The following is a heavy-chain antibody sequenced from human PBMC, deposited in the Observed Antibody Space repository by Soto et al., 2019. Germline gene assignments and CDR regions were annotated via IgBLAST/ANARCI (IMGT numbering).Heavy chain of an antibody. CDR1: GGSIISTISY. J-gene: IGHJ5*02. CDR3: ARGTSVANGVYNWFDP. V-gene: IGHV4-39*01. Sequence: PSETLSLTCTVSGGSIISTISYWGWIRQPPGKGLEWIGSIHYSGSTYYNPSLKSRVTISVDTSKNQFSLKLSSVTAADTAVYYCARGTSVANGVYNWFDPWGQGTLVTVSS. CDR2: IHYSGST. D-gene: IGHD2-8*01.